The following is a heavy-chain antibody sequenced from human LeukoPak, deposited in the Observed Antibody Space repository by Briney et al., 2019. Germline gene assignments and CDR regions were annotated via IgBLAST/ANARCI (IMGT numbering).Heavy chain of an antibody. CDR3: ARDSDRWEPTGGWFDP. D-gene: IGHD1-26*01. J-gene: IGHJ5*02. V-gene: IGHV1-18*01. CDR1: GYTFTGYG. CDR2: ISAYNGNT. Sequence: ASVKVSCKASGYTFTGYGISWVRQAPGQGLEWMGWISAYNGNTNYAQKLQGRVTMTTDTSTSTAYMELRSLRSDDTAVYYCARDSDRWEPTGGWFDPWGQGTLVTVSS.